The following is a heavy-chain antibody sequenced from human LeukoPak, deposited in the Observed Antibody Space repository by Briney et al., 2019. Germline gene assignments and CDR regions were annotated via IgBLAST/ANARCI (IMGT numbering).Heavy chain of an antibody. CDR2: IYSGGIT. Sequence: PSETLSLTCTVSGGSISSYYWSWIRQPPGKGLGWIGSIYSGGITYYNPSLKSRVTISEDTSKNQFSLKMTSMTAADTAIYYCWLEKVVAAYFDSWGQGTLVTVSS. CDR1: GGSISSYY. J-gene: IGHJ4*02. V-gene: IGHV4-59*04. CDR3: WLEKVVAAYFDS. D-gene: IGHD2-15*01.